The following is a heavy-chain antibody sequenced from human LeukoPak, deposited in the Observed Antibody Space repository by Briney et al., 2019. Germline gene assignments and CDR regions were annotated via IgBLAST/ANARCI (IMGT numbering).Heavy chain of an antibody. J-gene: IGHJ3*02. D-gene: IGHD2/OR15-2a*01. CDR3: ARDYGANIAFDI. CDR2: INPNRGST. CDR1: GYTFTSYY. V-gene: IGHV1-46*01. Sequence: ASVKVSCKASGYTFTSYYMYWVRQAPGQGLEWMGIINPNRGSTSYAQKFQGRVTMTRDMSTSTVYMELSSLRSEDTAVYYCARDYGANIAFDIWGQGTMVTVSS.